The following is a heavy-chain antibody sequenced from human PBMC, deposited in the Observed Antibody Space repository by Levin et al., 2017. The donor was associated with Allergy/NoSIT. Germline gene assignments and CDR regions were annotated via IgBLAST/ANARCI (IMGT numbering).Heavy chain of an antibody. CDR2: INQDGSQK. J-gene: IGHJ5*01. D-gene: IGHD6-19*01. CDR3: AKDVGEQGLANWFDS. CDR1: GFTFSTYW. Sequence: GGSLRLSCAASGFTFSTYWMTWVRQAPGKGLEWVANINQDGSQKYYVDSVKGRFTTSRDNSKRTVFLQMNSLRDDDTAVYYCAKDVGEQGLANWFDSWGQGTLVTVSS. V-gene: IGHV3-7*01.